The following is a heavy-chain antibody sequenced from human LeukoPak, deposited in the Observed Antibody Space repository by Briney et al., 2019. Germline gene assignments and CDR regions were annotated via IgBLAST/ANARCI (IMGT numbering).Heavy chain of an antibody. CDR2: IYYSGST. Sequence: PSETLSLTCTVSGGSISSHYWSWIRQPPGKGLEWIGYIYYSGSTNYNPSLKSRVTISVDTSKNQFSLKLSSVTAADTAVYYCARSRKVVPAATFDYWGQRTLVTVSS. CDR1: GGSISSHY. V-gene: IGHV4-59*11. J-gene: IGHJ4*02. CDR3: ARSRKVVPAATFDY. D-gene: IGHD2-2*01.